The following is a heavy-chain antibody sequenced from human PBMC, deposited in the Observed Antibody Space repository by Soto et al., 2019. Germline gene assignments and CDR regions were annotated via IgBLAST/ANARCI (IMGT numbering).Heavy chain of an antibody. J-gene: IGHJ4*02. D-gene: IGHD3-22*01. CDR1: GFTFDDYA. V-gene: IGHV3-49*04. Sequence: PGGSLRLSCTASGFTFDDYAVSWVRQAPGKGLEWVGFIRGKAYGGTTEYAASVKGRFTISRDDSKSIAYLQMNSLKTEDTAVYYCTRDRPYYYETSGYSYYWGQGTLVTVSS. CDR3: TRDRPYYYETSGYSYY. CDR2: IRGKAYGGTT.